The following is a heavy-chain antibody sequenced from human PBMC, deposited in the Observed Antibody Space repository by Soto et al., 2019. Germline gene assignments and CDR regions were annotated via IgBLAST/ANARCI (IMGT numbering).Heavy chain of an antibody. CDR1: GGSFSGYY. CDR3: ARGPSGGSPRTNAFDI. D-gene: IGHD2-15*01. CDR2: INHSGST. J-gene: IGHJ3*02. Sequence: SETLSLTCAVYGGSFSGYYWSWIRQPPGKGLEWIGEINHSGSTNYNPSLKSRVTISVDTSKNQFSLKLSSVTAADTAVYYCARGPSGGSPRTNAFDIWGQGTMVTVSS. V-gene: IGHV4-34*01.